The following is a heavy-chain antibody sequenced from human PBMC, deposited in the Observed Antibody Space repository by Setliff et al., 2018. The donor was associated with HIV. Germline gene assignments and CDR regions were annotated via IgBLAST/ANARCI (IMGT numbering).Heavy chain of an antibody. CDR1: GYTFTSYD. D-gene: IGHD3-22*01. CDR2: MNPNSGNR. CDR3: ARGRGRYYDSRSYLDY. Sequence: ASVKVSCKTSGYTFTSYDINWVRQATGQGLEWMGWMNPNSGNRGYAQKFQGRVTISRNTSISTAYMELSGLRSEDTAVYYCARGRGRYYDSRSYLDYWGQGTQVTAPQ. V-gene: IGHV1-8*03. J-gene: IGHJ4*02.